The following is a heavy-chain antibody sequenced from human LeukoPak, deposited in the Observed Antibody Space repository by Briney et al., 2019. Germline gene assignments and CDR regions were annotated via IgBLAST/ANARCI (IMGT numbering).Heavy chain of an antibody. D-gene: IGHD2-21*01. J-gene: IGHJ6*02. CDR1: GGSFGGFY. V-gene: IGHV4-34*01. CDR2: INHSGST. Sequence: SETLSLTCAVYGGSFGGFYWTWIRQPPGKGLECIGEINHSGSTNYNPSLKSRVTISVDTSKNQFSLRLNSVTAADTAVYFCARGVCDGINCYPWYYYYGLDVWGQGTTVTVSS. CDR3: ARGVCDGINCYPWYYYYGLDV.